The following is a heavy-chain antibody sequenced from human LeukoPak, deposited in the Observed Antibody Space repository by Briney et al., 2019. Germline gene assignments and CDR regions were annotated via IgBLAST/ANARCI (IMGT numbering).Heavy chain of an antibody. Sequence: SVKVSCKASGGTFSSYTISWVRQAPGQGLEWMGGIIPIFGTANYAQKFQGRVTITADKSTSTAYMELSSLRSEDTAVYYCAREGGTNCSSTSCYALNWFDPWGQGTLVTVSS. CDR2: IIPIFGTA. D-gene: IGHD2-2*01. CDR3: AREGGTNCSSTSCYALNWFDP. V-gene: IGHV1-69*06. CDR1: GGTFSSYT. J-gene: IGHJ5*02.